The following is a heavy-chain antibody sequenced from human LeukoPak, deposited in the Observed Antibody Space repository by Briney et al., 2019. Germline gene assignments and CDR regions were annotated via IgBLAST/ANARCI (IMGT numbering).Heavy chain of an antibody. CDR1: GFTFSNCA. Sequence: PGGSLRLSCAASGFTFSNCAMSWVRQAPGKGLEWVSFISSSRSYIYYADSVKGRFTISRDNAKNSLYLQMNSLRAEDTAVYYCARFIAAPYYFDYWGRGTLVTVSS. D-gene: IGHD6-13*01. CDR3: ARFIAAPYYFDY. CDR2: ISSSRSYI. V-gene: IGHV3-21*01. J-gene: IGHJ4*02.